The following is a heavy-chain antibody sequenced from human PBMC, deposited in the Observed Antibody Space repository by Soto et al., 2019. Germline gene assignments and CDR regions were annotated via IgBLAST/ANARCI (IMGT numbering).Heavy chain of an antibody. Sequence: ASVEVSCKASGYTFTSYGINWVRQATGQGLEWMGWMNPNSGNTGYAQKFQGRVTMTRNTSISTAYMELSSLRSEDTAVYDCARAGYSSCHYYYGMDVWGQGTTVTVSS. CDR1: GYTFTSYG. CDR2: MNPNSGNT. D-gene: IGHD6-19*01. CDR3: ARAGYSSCHYYYGMDV. V-gene: IGHV1-8*01. J-gene: IGHJ6*02.